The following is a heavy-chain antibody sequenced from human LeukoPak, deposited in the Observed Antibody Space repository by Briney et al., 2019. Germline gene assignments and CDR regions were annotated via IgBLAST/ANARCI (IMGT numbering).Heavy chain of an antibody. J-gene: IGHJ4*02. V-gene: IGHV3-74*03. CDR2: VSGDGSST. D-gene: IGHD4-17*01. Sequence: GGSLRLSCVASGFTFSTFWMHWVRQVPGKGLLWVSRVSGDGSSTKYADSLKGRFTISRDNAKNTLYLQMNSLRAKDTAVYFCARASTTVPNPLDNWGQGTLVTVSS. CDR3: ARASTTVPNPLDN. CDR1: GFTFSTFW.